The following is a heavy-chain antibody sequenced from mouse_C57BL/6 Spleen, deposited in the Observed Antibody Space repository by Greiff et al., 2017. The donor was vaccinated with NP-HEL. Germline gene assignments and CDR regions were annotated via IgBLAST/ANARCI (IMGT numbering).Heavy chain of an antibody. D-gene: IGHD1-1*01. Sequence: DVMLVESGGGLVQPGGSLKLSCAASGFTFSDYYMYWVRQTPEKRLEWVAYISNGGGSTYYPDTVKGRFTISRDNAKNTLYLQMSRLKSEDTAMYYCARGNYYGSSLDYGGQGTTLTVSS. CDR3: ARGNYYGSSLDY. CDR2: ISNGGGST. J-gene: IGHJ2*01. CDR1: GFTFSDYY. V-gene: IGHV5-12*01.